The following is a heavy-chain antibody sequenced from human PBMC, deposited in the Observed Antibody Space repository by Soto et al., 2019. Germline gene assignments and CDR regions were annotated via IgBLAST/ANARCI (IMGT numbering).Heavy chain of an antibody. V-gene: IGHV3-74*01. Sequence: PGGSLRLSCAASGFTFSSYWMHRVRQAPGKGLVWVSRINSDGSSTTYANSVKGRFTISRDNAKNTLYLQMNSLRAEDTAVYYCARDQGYSGYDYHYCGQGSLVTVSS. D-gene: IGHD5-12*01. J-gene: IGHJ4*02. CDR3: ARDQGYSGYDYHY. CDR2: INSDGSST. CDR1: GFTFSSYW.